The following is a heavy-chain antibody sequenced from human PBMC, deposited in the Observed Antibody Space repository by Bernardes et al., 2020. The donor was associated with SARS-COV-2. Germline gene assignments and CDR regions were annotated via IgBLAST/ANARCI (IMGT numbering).Heavy chain of an antibody. CDR1: YDSVRSGIYH. Sequence: SETLSLTCTVSYDSVRSGIYHWSWIRQPPGKGLEWIGYINYRGGSRYNSSLESRVSMSLDTSKNQISLRLSSVNAADTAVYYCARGSSGWYDSKYFYGMDVWGQGTTVTVSS. V-gene: IGHV4-61*01. CDR2: INYRGGS. D-gene: IGHD6-19*01. CDR3: ARGSSGWYDSKYFYGMDV. J-gene: IGHJ6*02.